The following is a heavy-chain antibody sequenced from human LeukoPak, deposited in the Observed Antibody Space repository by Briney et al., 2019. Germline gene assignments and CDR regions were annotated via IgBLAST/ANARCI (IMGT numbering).Heavy chain of an antibody. CDR1: GYTFTSYG. D-gene: IGHD5-18*01. Sequence: GASVKVSCKASGYTFTSYGISWVRQAPGQGLEWMGWISAYNGNTNYAQNLQGRVTMTTDTSTSTAYMELRSLRSDDTAVYYCARDRGSEEQLWFDYWGQGTLVTVSS. V-gene: IGHV1-18*01. J-gene: IGHJ4*02. CDR3: ARDRGSEEQLWFDY. CDR2: ISAYNGNT.